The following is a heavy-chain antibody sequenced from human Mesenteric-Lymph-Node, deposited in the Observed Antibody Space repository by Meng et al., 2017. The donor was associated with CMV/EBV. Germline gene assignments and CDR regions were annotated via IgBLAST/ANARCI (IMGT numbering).Heavy chain of an antibody. CDR1: GFTFSSYA. V-gene: IGHV3-23*01. CDR3: AKSVAGTWFSDY. CDR2: ISSGGGST. D-gene: IGHD6-19*01. Sequence: SCAASGFTFSSYAMNWVRQAPGKGLEWVSAISSGGGSTSYADSVKGRFTISRDNSKNTLYLQTNSLRAEDTAIYYCAKSVAGTWFSDYWGQGTLVTVSS. J-gene: IGHJ4*02.